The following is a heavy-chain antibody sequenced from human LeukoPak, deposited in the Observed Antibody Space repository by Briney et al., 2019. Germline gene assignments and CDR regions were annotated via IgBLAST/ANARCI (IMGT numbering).Heavy chain of an antibody. CDR1: GFTFSNYA. Sequence: GGSLRLSCAASGFTFSNYAMHWVHQGPGKGLEWVAIMSNDGSNEKYADSVRGRFTISRDNSKNTLYLQMNSLRAEDTAVYYCARDGYNDGVDYWGQGTLVTVSS. CDR2: MSNDGSNE. D-gene: IGHD5-12*01. V-gene: IGHV3-30*14. J-gene: IGHJ4*02. CDR3: ARDGYNDGVDY.